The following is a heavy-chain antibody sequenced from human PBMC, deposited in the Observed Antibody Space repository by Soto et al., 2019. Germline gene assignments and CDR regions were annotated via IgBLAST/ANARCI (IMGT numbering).Heavy chain of an antibody. V-gene: IGHV3-21*01. D-gene: IGHD4-17*01. CDR2: ISSSSSYI. CDR1: GFTFSSYS. CDR3: ARGDYGDSYHDAFDI. Sequence: GGSLRLSCAASGFTFSSYSMNWVRQAPGKGLEWVSSISSSSSYIYYADSVKGRFTISRDNAKNSLYLQMNSLRAEDTAVYYCARGDYGDSYHDAFDIWGQGTMVTVSS. J-gene: IGHJ3*02.